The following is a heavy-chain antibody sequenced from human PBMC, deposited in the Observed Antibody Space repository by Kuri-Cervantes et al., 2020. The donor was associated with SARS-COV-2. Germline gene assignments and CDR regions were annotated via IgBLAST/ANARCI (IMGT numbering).Heavy chain of an antibody. J-gene: IGHJ4*02. CDR1: GVSLSNHY. V-gene: IGHV4-4*07. CDR2: IYTSGST. CDR3: ARDRRPAAAGTFFDY. D-gene: IGHD6-13*01. Sequence: SQTLSLTCAVYGVSLSNHYWSWIRQPAGKGLEWIGRIYTSGSTNYNPSLKSRVTISVDTSKNQFSLKLSSVTAADTAVYYCARDRRPAAAGTFFDYWGQGTLVTVSS.